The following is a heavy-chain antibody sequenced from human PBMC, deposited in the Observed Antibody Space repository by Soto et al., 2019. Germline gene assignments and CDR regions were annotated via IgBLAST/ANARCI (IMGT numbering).Heavy chain of an antibody. Sequence: XERLRLSCSALRFTFRNYGVLWVRQAPGKGLQYVSGISSSVDITYYADSVKGRFTITRDNSENTAYLQLSSLRPEAKAVYYCAQEVPISYRYGYNWGQGILVTVSS. D-gene: IGHD5-18*01. CDR3: AQEVPISYRYGYN. J-gene: IGHJ4*02. CDR1: RFTFRNYG. V-gene: IGHV3-64D*06. CDR2: ISSSVDIT.